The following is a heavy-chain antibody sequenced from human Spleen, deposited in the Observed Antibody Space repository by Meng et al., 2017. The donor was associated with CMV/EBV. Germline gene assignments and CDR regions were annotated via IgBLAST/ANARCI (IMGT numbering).Heavy chain of an antibody. V-gene: IGHV4-39*07. D-gene: IGHD2-2*01. CDR2: IYYSGST. CDR1: RSRSC. CDR3: ARIGYCSSTSCSPTGTFDY. J-gene: IGHJ4*02. Sequence: RSRSCWCWIRQPPGKGLEWVGSIYYSGSTYYNPSLKSRVTISVDTSKNQFSLKLSSVTAADTAVYYCARIGYCSSTSCSPTGTFDYWGQGTLVTVS.